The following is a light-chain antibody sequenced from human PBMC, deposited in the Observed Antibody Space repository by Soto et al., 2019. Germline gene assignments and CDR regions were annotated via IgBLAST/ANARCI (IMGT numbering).Light chain of an antibody. J-gene: IGLJ2*01. CDR1: GSNIGAGYR. CDR2: GGN. Sequence: QLVLTQPPSVSGAPGQRVTISCTGSGSNIGAGYRVHWYQQLPGAAPKLLIYGGNLRPSGVPDRFSGSQSDTSASLAITGLQPEDEADYYCQTADTSLSVVFGGGTKLTVL. V-gene: IGLV1-40*01. CDR3: QTADTSLSVV.